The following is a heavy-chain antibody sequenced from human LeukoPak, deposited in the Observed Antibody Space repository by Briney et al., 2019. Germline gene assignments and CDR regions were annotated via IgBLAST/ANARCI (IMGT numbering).Heavy chain of an antibody. D-gene: IGHD3-16*02. CDR2: ISSSGSTI. V-gene: IGHV3-11*04. CDR3: AGAYYDYIWGSYRLLDY. J-gene: IGHJ4*02. CDR1: GFTFSDYY. Sequence: GGSLRLSCAASGFTFSDYYMSWIRQAPGKGLEWVSYISSSGSTIYYADSVKGRFTISKDNAKNSLYLQMNSLRAEDTAVYYCAGAYYDYIWGSYRLLDYWGQGTLVTVSS.